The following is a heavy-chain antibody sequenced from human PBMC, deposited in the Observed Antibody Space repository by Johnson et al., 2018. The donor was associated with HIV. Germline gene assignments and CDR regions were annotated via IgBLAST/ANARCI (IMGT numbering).Heavy chain of an antibody. V-gene: IGHV3-15*05. D-gene: IGHD4-11*01. CDR2: VKSKTDGGTT. CDR1: GFTFSNAW. Sequence: VHLVESGGGLVKPGGSLRLSCAASGFTFSNAWMNWVRQAPGKGLEWVGRVKSKTDGGTTDYAAPVQGRFTISRDNAKNSLVLQKNSLRAEDTALYYCAKGWTTVTTRLDAFDIWGQGTMVTVSS. CDR3: AKGWTTVTTRLDAFDI. J-gene: IGHJ3*02.